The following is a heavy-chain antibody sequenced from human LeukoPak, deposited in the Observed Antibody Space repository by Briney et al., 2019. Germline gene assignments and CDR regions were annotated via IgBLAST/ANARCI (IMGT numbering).Heavy chain of an antibody. Sequence: ASVKVSCKPSGFDFTSYYLHWVRPAPGQGLEWMGLIHPSGGSTTYAQHFQGRVTMTRDMSRSAVYMEMSSLRSEDTAVYYCARGDGYCSSPSCYPTDLDYWGQGTLVTVSS. V-gene: IGHV1-46*01. D-gene: IGHD2-2*01. CDR2: IHPSGGST. CDR1: GFDFTSYY. CDR3: ARGDGYCSSPSCYPTDLDY. J-gene: IGHJ4*02.